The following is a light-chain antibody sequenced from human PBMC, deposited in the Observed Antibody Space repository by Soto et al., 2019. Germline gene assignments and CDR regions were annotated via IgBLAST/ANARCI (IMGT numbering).Light chain of an antibody. J-gene: IGKJ1*01. Sequence: DIQLTQSPSFLSASVGDRVTITCRASQGISSYLAWYQQKPGKAPKLLIYAASTLQSGVPSRFSGSGSGTEFTLTISSLQTDDFATYYCQQLNSYPRTFGKGTKVEIK. CDR1: QGISSY. CDR2: AAS. V-gene: IGKV1-9*01. CDR3: QQLNSYPRT.